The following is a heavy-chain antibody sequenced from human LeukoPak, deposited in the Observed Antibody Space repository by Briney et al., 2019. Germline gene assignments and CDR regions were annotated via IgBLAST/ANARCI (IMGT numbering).Heavy chain of an antibody. Sequence: GGSLRLSCAASGFTFSNYAMHWVRQAPGKGLEYVSAISSDGGTTYYADSVKGRFTISRDNSKNTLYLQMGSLRAEDMAVYYCARSGYWGQGTLVTVSS. CDR2: ISSDGGTT. J-gene: IGHJ4*02. D-gene: IGHD1-26*01. V-gene: IGHV3-64*02. CDR3: ARSGY. CDR1: GFTFSNYA.